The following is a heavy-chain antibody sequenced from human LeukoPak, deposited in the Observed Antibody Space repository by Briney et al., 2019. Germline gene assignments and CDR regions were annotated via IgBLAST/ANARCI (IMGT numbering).Heavy chain of an antibody. V-gene: IGHV4-39*01. CDR1: GGSISSSSYY. CDR2: IYYSGST. J-gene: IGHJ4*02. CDR3: ARYPMVRGVNFDY. D-gene: IGHD3-10*01. Sequence: PSETLSLTCTVSGGSISSSSYYWGWIRQPPGKGLEWIGSIYYSGSTYYNPSLKSRVTISVDTSKNQFSLRLSSVTAADTAVYYCARYPMVRGVNFDYWGQGTLVTVSS.